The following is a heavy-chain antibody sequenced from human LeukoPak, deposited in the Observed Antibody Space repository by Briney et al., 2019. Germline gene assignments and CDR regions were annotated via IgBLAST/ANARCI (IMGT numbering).Heavy chain of an antibody. Sequence: SGTLSLTCTVSGDSINSLDLWSWVRQPPGKGLEWIGEMYLSGTTHSNPSVKSRVTISIDKSKNQFFLNLSSATAADTAVYYCAGLVGRYSSGLYYYYFDYWGQGTLVTVSS. CDR1: GDSINSLDL. J-gene: IGHJ4*02. CDR3: AGLVGRYSSGLYYYYFDY. V-gene: IGHV4-4*02. D-gene: IGHD3-22*01. CDR2: MYLSGTT.